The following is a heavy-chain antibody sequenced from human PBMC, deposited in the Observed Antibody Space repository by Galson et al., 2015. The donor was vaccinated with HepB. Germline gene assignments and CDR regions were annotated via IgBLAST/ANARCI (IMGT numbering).Heavy chain of an antibody. CDR1: GFTFDDYA. V-gene: IGHV3-9*01. CDR2: ISWNSGSI. J-gene: IGHJ4*02. D-gene: IGHD1-26*01. CDR3: AKSPKEGATGGYYFDY. Sequence: SLRLSCAASGFTFDDYAMHWVRQAPGKGLEWVSGISWNSGSIGYADSVKGRSTISRDNAKNSLYLQMNSLRAEDTALYYCAKSPKEGATGGYYFDYWGQGTLVTVSS.